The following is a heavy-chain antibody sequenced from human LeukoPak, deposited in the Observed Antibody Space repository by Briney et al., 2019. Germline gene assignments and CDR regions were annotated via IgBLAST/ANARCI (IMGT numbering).Heavy chain of an antibody. J-gene: IGHJ3*02. CDR1: GGTFSSYA. V-gene: IGHV1-69*04. Sequence: GSSVKVSCKASGGTFSSYAISWVRQAPGQGLEWMGRIIPILGIANYAQKFQGRVTITADKSTSTAYMELSSLRSEDTAVYYCARDSPFMGATSFAFDIWGQGTMVTVSS. D-gene: IGHD1-26*01. CDR3: ARDSPFMGATSFAFDI. CDR2: IIPILGIA.